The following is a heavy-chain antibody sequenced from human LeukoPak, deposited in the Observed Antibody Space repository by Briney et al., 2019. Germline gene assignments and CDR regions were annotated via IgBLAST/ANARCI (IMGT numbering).Heavy chain of an antibody. D-gene: IGHD2-15*01. CDR1: GGSISSYY. V-gene: IGHV4-59*01. Sequence: SETLSLTCTVSGGSISSYYWSWIRQPPGKGLEWIGYIYYSGSTNYNPSLKSRVTISVDTSKNQFSRKLSSVTAADTAVYYCARRYCSGGSCYWFDPWGQGTLVTVSS. CDR3: ARRYCSGGSCYWFDP. CDR2: IYYSGST. J-gene: IGHJ5*02.